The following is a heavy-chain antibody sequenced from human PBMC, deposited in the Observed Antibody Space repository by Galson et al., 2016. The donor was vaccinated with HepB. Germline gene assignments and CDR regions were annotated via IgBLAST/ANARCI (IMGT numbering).Heavy chain of an antibody. Sequence: AASGFSFSSYAMSWVRQAPGKGLEWVSGITGTGGRTYYADSVKGRFTTSRDNSKSSVSLQMNSLRVDDTAIYYCAIDYDSSAYFLGSPTDFWGQGALVTVSS. D-gene: IGHD3-22*01. J-gene: IGHJ4*02. CDR2: ITGTGGRT. V-gene: IGHV3-23*01. CDR3: AIDYDSSAYFLGSPTDF. CDR1: GFSFSSYA.